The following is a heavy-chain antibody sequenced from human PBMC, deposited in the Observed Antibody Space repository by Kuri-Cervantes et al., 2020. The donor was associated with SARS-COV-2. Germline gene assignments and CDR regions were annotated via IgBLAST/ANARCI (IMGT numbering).Heavy chain of an antibody. D-gene: IGHD3-10*01. J-gene: IGHJ6*02. Sequence: GGSLRLPCAASGFTFSSYALSWVRQAPGKGLEWVSVIYSGGSSTYYADSVKGRFTISRDIYNNTLYLQMNSLRAEDTAVYYCASMVRGNYGMDVWGRGTTVTVSS. CDR2: IYSGGSST. CDR1: GFTFSSYA. CDR3: ASMVRGNYGMDV. V-gene: IGHV3-23*03.